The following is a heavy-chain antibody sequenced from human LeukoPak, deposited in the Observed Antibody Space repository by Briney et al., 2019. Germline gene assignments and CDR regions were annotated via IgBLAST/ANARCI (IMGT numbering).Heavy chain of an antibody. CDR3: AKDLMRDRWFGES. CDR2: ISYDGSNK. V-gene: IGHV3-30*18. Sequence: GRSLRLSCAASGFTFSSYGMHWVRQAPGKGLEWVAVISYDGSNKYYADSVKGRFTISRDTSKNTLYLQMTSLTPEDTAVYYCAKDLMRDRWFGESWGQGTLVSVSS. J-gene: IGHJ5*02. D-gene: IGHD3-10*01. CDR1: GFTFSSYG.